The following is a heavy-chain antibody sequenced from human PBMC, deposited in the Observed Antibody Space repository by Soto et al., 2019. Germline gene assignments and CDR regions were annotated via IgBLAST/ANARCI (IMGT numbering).Heavy chain of an antibody. CDR3: ARLVYDTRLNYMYFDF. V-gene: IGHV4-4*02. D-gene: IGHD3-10*01. CDR2: IFHDGTA. Sequence: SETPSLTCAVSGVSISSGNWWTWVRQSPQRGLEYIGEIFHDGTANYYPSFERRVAISVDTSKNQFSLKLTSVTAADTAIYFCARLVYDTRLNYMYFDFWGQGTLVTVSS. CDR1: GVSISSGNW. J-gene: IGHJ4*02.